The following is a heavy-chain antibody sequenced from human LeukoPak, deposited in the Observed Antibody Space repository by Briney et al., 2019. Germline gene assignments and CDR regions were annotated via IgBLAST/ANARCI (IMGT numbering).Heavy chain of an antibody. Sequence: SETLSLTCAVYGGSFGGYYWSWIRQPPGKGLEWIGEINHSGSTNYNPSLKSRVTISVDTSKNQFSLKLSSVTAADTAVYYCARGWVDIVATSSHFDYWGQGTLVTVSS. CDR1: GGSFGGYY. CDR2: INHSGST. J-gene: IGHJ4*02. D-gene: IGHD5-12*01. V-gene: IGHV4-34*01. CDR3: ARGWVDIVATSSHFDY.